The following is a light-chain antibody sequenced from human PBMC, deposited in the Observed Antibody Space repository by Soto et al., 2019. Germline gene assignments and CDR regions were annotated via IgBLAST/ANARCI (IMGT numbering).Light chain of an antibody. CDR1: QDITNS. V-gene: IGKV1-9*01. CDR3: QQFNSYPIT. Sequence: DIQLTQSPSFLSASVGDRVTISCRASQDITNSFAWYHQKPGKTPTFLISTASTLQSGVPSRFSGTGSGTEFTLTISGLQPEDFATYYCQQFNSYPITFGQGTRLEI. J-gene: IGKJ5*01. CDR2: TAS.